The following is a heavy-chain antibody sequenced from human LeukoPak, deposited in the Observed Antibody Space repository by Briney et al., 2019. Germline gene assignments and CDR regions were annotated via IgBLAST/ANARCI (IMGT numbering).Heavy chain of an antibody. CDR2: INPNSGGT. CDR1: GCTFTCYH. V-gene: IGHV1-2*02. J-gene: IGHJ4*02. Sequence: ASVKVSCKASGCTFTCYHMHWVRQAPGQGLEWMGWINPNSGGTNYAQKFQGRVTMTRDTSISTDYMELSRLRSDDTAVYDCARVPFDYWGQGTLVTVSS. CDR3: ARVPFDY.